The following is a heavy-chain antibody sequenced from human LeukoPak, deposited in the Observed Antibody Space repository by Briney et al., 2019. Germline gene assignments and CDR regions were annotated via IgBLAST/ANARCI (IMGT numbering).Heavy chain of an antibody. D-gene: IGHD2-15*01. CDR1: GGSISSYY. J-gene: IGHJ4*02. CDR3: AREAGYCSGGSCYGAWFDY. CDR2: IYYSGST. V-gene: IGHV4-59*01. Sequence: SETLSLTCTVSGGSISSYYWGWIRQPPGKGLEWIGYIYYSGSTNYNPSLKSRVTISVDTSKNQFSLKLSSVTAADTAVYYCAREAGYCSGGSCYGAWFDYWGQGTLVTVSS.